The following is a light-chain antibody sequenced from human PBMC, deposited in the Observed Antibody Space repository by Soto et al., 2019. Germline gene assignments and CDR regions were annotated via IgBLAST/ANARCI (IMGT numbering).Light chain of an antibody. CDR1: QSISSY. CDR2: AAS. V-gene: IGKV1-39*01. Sequence: LPSTQSQSSLSASVGDRVTITCRASQSISSYLNWYQQKPGKAPKLLIYAASSLQSGVPSRFRGSGSGTDFTLTISSLQPEDFATYYCQQSYNTPRTFGLGTKVDIK. J-gene: IGKJ1*01. CDR3: QQSYNTPRT.